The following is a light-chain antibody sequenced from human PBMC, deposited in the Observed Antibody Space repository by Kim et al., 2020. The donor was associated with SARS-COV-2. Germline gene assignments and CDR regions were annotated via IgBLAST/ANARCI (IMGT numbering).Light chain of an antibody. J-gene: IGKJ4*01. CDR2: ATS. CDR1: QSFSHSY. Sequence: PGNSATPCGRPSQSFSHSYLAWYQKTPGQPPRLLIYATSSRAAGFPARFSGSGSGTEFTLNISSLQSEDFAVYFCQQYQHWPPVTFGGGTKVDIK. CDR3: QQYQHWPPVT. V-gene: IGKV3-15*01.